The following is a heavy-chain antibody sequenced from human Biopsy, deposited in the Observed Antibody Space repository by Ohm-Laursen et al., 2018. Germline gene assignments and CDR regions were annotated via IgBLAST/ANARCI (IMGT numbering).Heavy chain of an antibody. D-gene: IGHD6-6*01. J-gene: IGHJ6*02. CDR2: ISETSSHI. V-gene: IGHV3-21*01. CDR1: GFSVGSYD. CDR3: ARDSSRRAREGGMDV. Sequence: GSLRLSCTASGFSVGSYDMNWVRQAPGKGLEWISYISETSSHIYDADSVRGRFTVARDIAKNSLYLQLNSLRVEDTAVYYCARDSSRRAREGGMDVWGQGTTVTVSS.